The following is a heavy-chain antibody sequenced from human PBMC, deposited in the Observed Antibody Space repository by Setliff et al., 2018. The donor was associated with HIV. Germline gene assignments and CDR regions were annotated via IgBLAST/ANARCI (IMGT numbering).Heavy chain of an antibody. D-gene: IGHD2-15*01. J-gene: IGHJ6*03. V-gene: IGHV4-34*01. CDR2: INHRGST. CDR3: ARVSITYWYSIPTFYYYYMDV. CDR1: GGSFSDYY. Sequence: PSETLSLTCAVYGGSFSDYYWTWIRQSPGKGLEWIGEINHRGSTNYNPSLKSRVTISVDTSKNQFSLKLRSVTAADTAMYYCARVSITYWYSIPTFYYYYMDVWGKGTKVTVSS.